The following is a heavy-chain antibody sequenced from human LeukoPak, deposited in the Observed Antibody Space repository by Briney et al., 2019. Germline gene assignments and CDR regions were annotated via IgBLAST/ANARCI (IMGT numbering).Heavy chain of an antibody. CDR1: GGSISSYY. CDR2: IYYSGST. V-gene: IGHV4-59*01. CDR3: TRGAGWLIDY. Sequence: PSETLSLTCTVAGGSISSYYWSWIRQPPGKGLEWIGYIYYSGSTNYNPSLKSRVTISADTSKNQFSLKLNSLTTADTAVYYCTRGAGWLIDYWGQGILVTVSS. D-gene: IGHD3-16*01. J-gene: IGHJ4*02.